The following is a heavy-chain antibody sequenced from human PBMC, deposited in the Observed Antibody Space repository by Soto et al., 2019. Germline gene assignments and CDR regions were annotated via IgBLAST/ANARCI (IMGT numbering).Heavy chain of an antibody. V-gene: IGHV4-34*01. D-gene: IGHD3-10*01. CDR2: INHSGST. Sequence: SETLSLTCAVYGGSFSGYYWSWMRQPPGKGLEWIGEINHSGSTNYNPSLKSRVTISVDTSKNQFSLKLSSVTAADTAVYYCARGRLWSQLPTWWGQGTLVTVPS. CDR3: ARGRLWSQLPTW. CDR1: GGSFSGYY. J-gene: IGHJ4*02.